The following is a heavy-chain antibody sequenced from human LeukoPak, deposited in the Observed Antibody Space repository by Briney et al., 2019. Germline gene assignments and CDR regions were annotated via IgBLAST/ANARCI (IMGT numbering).Heavy chain of an antibody. Sequence: SETLSLTCTVSGGSIRSSYYYWGWTRQPPGKGLEWIGSIYDSGSTYYNPSLKSRVTISVDTSKNQFSLKLNSVTAADTAVYYCARLWFGEFKNWGQGTLVTVSS. D-gene: IGHD3-10*01. V-gene: IGHV4-39*01. J-gene: IGHJ4*02. CDR1: GGSIRSSYYY. CDR3: ARLWFGEFKN. CDR2: IYDSGST.